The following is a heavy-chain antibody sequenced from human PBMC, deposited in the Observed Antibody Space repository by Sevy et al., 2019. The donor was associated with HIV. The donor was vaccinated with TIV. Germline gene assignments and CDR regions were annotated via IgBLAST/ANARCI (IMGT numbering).Heavy chain of an antibody. Sequence: GGSLRLSCAASRFTFNTYAMHWVRQPPGKGLEWVAVISNDGSEKYYADSVEGRFTISRDNSKNMLYLQMNSLRAEDTAVFFCARDPLYHYGSGTFYRFYYGMDVWGQGTTVTVSS. CDR3: ARDPLYHYGSGTFYRFYYGMDV. J-gene: IGHJ6*02. CDR2: ISNDGSEK. CDR1: RFTFNTYA. V-gene: IGHV3-30*12. D-gene: IGHD3-10*01.